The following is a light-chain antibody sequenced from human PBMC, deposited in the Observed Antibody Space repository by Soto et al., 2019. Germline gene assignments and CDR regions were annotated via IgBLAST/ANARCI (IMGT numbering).Light chain of an antibody. CDR1: QDINNY. CDR3: QQYDDLPLT. J-gene: IGKJ4*01. Sequence: DIQMTQSPSSLSASVGDRVTITCQASQDINNYLHWYQQKPGKVPKLLIYDASNLETGVPPRFSGGGSGTDFTLTISSLQPEDIATYYCQQYDDLPLTFGGGTKVEIK. V-gene: IGKV1-33*01. CDR2: DAS.